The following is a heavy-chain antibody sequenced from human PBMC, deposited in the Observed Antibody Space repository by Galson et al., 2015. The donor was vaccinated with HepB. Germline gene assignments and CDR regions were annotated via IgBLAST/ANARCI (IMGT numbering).Heavy chain of an antibody. Sequence: SLRLSCAASGFTFSSYSMNWVRQAPGKGLEWVSSISSSSSYIYYADSVKGRFTISRDNAKNSLYLQMNSLRAEDTAVYYCARSNSGITVGGYYYYYGMDVWGQGTTVTVSS. J-gene: IGHJ6*02. V-gene: IGHV3-21*01. CDR3: ARSNSGITVGGYYYYYGMDV. CDR2: ISSSSSYI. D-gene: IGHD5-12*01. CDR1: GFTFSSYS.